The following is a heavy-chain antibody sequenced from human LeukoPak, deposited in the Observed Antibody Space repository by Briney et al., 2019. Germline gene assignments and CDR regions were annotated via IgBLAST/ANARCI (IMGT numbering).Heavy chain of an antibody. V-gene: IGHV4-61*02. CDR3: ARDPGGPAAGTFDY. Sequence: RASQTLSLTCTVSGDSIRSGSYYWHWIRQPAGKGLEWIGRVFPSGSTNYSPSLKSRVTMSVDTSKNRFSPKVNSVTAADTAVYYCARDPGGPAAGTFDYWGQGTLVAVSS. J-gene: IGHJ4*02. CDR1: GDSIRSGSYY. CDR2: VFPSGST. D-gene: IGHD3-10*01.